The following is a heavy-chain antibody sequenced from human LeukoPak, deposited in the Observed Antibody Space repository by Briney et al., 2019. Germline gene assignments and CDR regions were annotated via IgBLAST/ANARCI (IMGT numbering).Heavy chain of an antibody. CDR1: GGSFSGYY. CDR3: ARLRVRGVIDY. D-gene: IGHD3-10*01. CDR2: INHSGST. J-gene: IGHJ4*02. V-gene: IGHV4-34*01. Sequence: PSETLSLTCAVYGGSFSGYYWSWIRQPPGKGLEWIGEINHSGSTNYNPSLKSRVTISVDKSKNQFSLKLSSVTAADTAVYYCARLRVRGVIDYWGQGTLVTVSS.